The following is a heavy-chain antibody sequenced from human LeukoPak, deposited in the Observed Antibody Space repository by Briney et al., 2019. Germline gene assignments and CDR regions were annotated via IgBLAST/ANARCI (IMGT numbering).Heavy chain of an antibody. V-gene: IGHV4-39*01. D-gene: IGHD3-22*01. CDR3: ARLSDTSYYYDSSGVYWYFDL. J-gene: IGHJ2*01. Sequence: PSETLSLTRTVSGGSISSSSYYWGWIRQPPGKGLEWIGSIYYSGSTYYNPSLKSRVTISVDTSKNQFSLKLSSVTAADTAVYYCARLSDTSYYYDSSGVYWYFDLWGRGTLVTVSS. CDR1: GGSISSSSYY. CDR2: IYYSGST.